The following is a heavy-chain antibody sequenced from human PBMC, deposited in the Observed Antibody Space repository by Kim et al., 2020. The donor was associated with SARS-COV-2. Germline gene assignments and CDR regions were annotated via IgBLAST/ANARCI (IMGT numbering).Heavy chain of an antibody. CDR2: VHHSGST. CDR3: GRRSASRPPGD. CDR1: GASISINTFY. J-gene: IGHJ1*01. Sequence: SETLSLTCTVSGASISINTFYWGWIRQPPGKGLEWVGGVHHSGSTSYNSSLMSRASVSVDSSWNQFFLRLTSATATDTAAYYCGRRSASRPPGDWSQGILVSVYS. D-gene: IGHD3-16*01. V-gene: IGHV4-39*01.